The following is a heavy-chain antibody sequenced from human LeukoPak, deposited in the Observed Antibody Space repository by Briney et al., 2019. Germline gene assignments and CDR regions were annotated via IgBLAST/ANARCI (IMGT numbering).Heavy chain of an antibody. Sequence: SETLSLTCTVSGGSISPHYWSWIRQPPGKGLEWIGYMYFSGSTNYHPSLKSRVTISVDTSKNQFSLNLSSVTAADTAVYYCARESLVGTTENVFDIWGQGTMVTVSS. CDR3: ARESLVGTTENVFDI. CDR1: GGSISPHY. D-gene: IGHD1-26*01. CDR2: MYFSGST. J-gene: IGHJ3*02. V-gene: IGHV4-59*11.